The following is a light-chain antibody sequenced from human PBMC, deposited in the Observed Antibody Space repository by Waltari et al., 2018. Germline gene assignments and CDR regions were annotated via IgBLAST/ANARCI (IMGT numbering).Light chain of an antibody. CDR2: DVT. V-gene: IGLV2-11*01. CDR3: CSYAGNYLRV. CDR1: SSDVGYYNY. Sequence: QSALTQTRSVSASPGQSVTIACTVTSSDVGYYNYVSWYQQHPGKAPKLMIYDVTERPSGVPDRFSGSKSGNTASLTIAGLQAEDEADYYCCSYAGNYLRVFGGGTKLTVL. J-gene: IGLJ2*01.